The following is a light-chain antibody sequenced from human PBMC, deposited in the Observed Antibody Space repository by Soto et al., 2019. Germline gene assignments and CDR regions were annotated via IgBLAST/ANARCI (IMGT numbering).Light chain of an antibody. Sequence: EIVLTQSPGTLSLSPGERATLSCRASQSVSSSYLAWYQQRPGQAPRLLIYDAANRATGIPDRFSGSGSGTDFTLTISRLEPEDFAVYYCQQYGSSPLTFGPGTKLEIK. J-gene: IGKJ3*01. CDR2: DAA. CDR3: QQYGSSPLT. V-gene: IGKV3-20*01. CDR1: QSVSSSY.